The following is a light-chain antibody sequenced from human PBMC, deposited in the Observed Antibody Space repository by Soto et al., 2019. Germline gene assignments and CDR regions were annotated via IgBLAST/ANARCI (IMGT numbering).Light chain of an antibody. J-gene: IGKJ4*01. Sequence: EIVMTQSPATLSVSPGERATLSCRASQSVVNNLAWYQQKPGQAPRLLIYSASTRATGIPARFSGSGSGTEFTLSISSLQSEESAIYFCQQYYNWLTFGGGTKVEI. V-gene: IGKV3-15*01. CDR1: QSVVNN. CDR2: SAS. CDR3: QQYYNWLT.